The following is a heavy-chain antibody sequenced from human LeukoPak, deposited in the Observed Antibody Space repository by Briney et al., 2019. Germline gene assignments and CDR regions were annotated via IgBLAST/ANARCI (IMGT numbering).Heavy chain of an antibody. Sequence: GGSLRLSCVASGFSFGFYTMNWVRQAPGKGLEWVSSISSSSKTIYYADSVNGRFTVSRDNARKSLSLHMTSLRAEDTAVYYCARDGAGYFDYWGQGTLVTVSS. CDR1: GFSFGFYT. CDR3: ARDGAGYFDY. V-gene: IGHV3-21*01. CDR2: ISSSSKTI. J-gene: IGHJ4*02. D-gene: IGHD1-26*01.